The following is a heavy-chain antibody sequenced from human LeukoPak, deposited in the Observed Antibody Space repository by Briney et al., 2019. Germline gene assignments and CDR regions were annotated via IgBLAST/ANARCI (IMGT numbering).Heavy chain of an antibody. J-gene: IGHJ4*02. CDR2: ISGGGETT. D-gene: IGHD2-15*01. Sequence: GGSLRLSCAASGFTFNNYAMNWVRQAPGKGLEWVSSISGGGETTYYADSAKGRFTISRDNSQNTLYLQMNSLRAEDTAVYYCARDCAAYVGYFFFDYWGQGTLVTVSS. CDR1: GFTFNNYA. CDR3: ARDCAAYVGYFFFDY. V-gene: IGHV3-23*01.